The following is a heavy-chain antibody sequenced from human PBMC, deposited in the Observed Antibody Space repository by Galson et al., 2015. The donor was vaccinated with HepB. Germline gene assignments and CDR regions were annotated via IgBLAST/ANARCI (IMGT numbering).Heavy chain of an antibody. CDR3: ARDMYFYGSGSYCDV. J-gene: IGHJ6*04. D-gene: IGHD3-10*01. Sequence: SVKVSCKASGYTFSSYGISWVRQAPGQGLEWVGWISVYNGATDYAQKFQGRVTITTHTSTSTAYMELRSLRSDDTAVYYCARDMYFYGSGSYCDVWGKGTTVTVSS. V-gene: IGHV1-18*01. CDR1: GYTFSSYG. CDR2: ISVYNGAT.